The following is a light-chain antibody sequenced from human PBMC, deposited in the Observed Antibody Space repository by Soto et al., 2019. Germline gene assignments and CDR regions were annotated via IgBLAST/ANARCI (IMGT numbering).Light chain of an antibody. V-gene: IGLV1-40*01. J-gene: IGLJ3*02. CDR1: YSNIGAGYD. CDR2: NNA. Sequence: QAVVTQPPSVSAAPGQRVTISCTGSYSNIGAGYDVHWYQQLPGTAPKLLIYNNANRPSGVPDRFSGSKSGTSASLAIAGLQAEDEADYYCQSYDSSLSGRVFGGGTKLTVL. CDR3: QSYDSSLSGRV.